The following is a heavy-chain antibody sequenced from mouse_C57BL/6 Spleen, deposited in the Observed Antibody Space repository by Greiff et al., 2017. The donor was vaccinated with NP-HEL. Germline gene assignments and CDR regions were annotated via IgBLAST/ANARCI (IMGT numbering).Heavy chain of an antibody. Sequence: EVQVVESGGDLVKPGGSLKLSCAASGFTFSSYGMSWVRQTPDKRLEWVATISSGGSYTYYPDSVKGRFTISRDNAKNTLYLQMSSLKSEDTAMYYCARGDYYDYLYYFDYWGQGTTLTVSS. CDR2: ISSGGSYT. CDR1: GFTFSSYG. CDR3: ARGDYYDYLYYFDY. V-gene: IGHV5-6*01. D-gene: IGHD2-4*01. J-gene: IGHJ2*01.